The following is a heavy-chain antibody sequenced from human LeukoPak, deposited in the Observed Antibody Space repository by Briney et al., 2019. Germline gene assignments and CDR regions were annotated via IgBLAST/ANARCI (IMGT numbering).Heavy chain of an antibody. J-gene: IGHJ4*02. CDR2: IHPSGML. V-gene: IGHV4-31*03. CDR3: SRGLDSRKLGY. D-gene: IGHD3-22*01. CDR1: GASFNSDDQY. Sequence: SETLSLTCTVSGASFNSDDQYWNWIRQSPGKGLEWIGSIHPSGMLYNNPSLESRVTMSRDTSRNQFSLNLNSVTAADTAVYFRSRGLDSRKLGYWGQGILVTVSS.